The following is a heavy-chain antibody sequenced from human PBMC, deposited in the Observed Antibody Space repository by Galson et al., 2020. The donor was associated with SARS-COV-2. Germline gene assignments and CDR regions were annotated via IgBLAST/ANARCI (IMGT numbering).Heavy chain of an antibody. CDR2: ISSSGDRI. CDR3: AKDIVMVTQRLPYYFDY. J-gene: IGHJ4*02. Sequence: GESLKISCAASGFMFASYAMTWVRQAPGKGLEWVSAISSSGDRIYYADSVKGRFTISRDNSKNTLYLQTNSLRAEDTAIYYCAKDIVMVTQRLPYYFDYWGQGTLVTVSS. D-gene: IGHD3-22*01. CDR1: GFMFASYA. V-gene: IGHV3-23*01.